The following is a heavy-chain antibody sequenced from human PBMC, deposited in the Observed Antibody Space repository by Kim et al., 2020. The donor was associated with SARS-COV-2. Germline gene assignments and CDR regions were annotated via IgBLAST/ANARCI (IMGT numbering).Heavy chain of an antibody. CDR1: GGSISSYY. D-gene: IGHD2-2*01. Sequence: SETLSLTCTVSGGSISSYYWSWIRQPPGKGLEWIGYIYYSGSTNYNPSLKSRVTISVDTSKNQFSLKLSSVTAADTAVYYCARWSDCSSTSCYSSTVGWFDPWGQGTLVTVSS. CDR2: IYYSGST. J-gene: IGHJ5*02. V-gene: IGHV4-59*13. CDR3: ARWSDCSSTSCYSSTVGWFDP.